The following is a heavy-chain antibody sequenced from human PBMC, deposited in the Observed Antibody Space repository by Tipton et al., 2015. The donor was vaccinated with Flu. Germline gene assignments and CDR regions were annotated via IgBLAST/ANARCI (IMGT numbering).Heavy chain of an antibody. V-gene: IGHV1-18*03. CDR3: ACGGYDLWSGPNGRDF. CDR2: ISGFRGET. CDR1: GYTFTHYG. Sequence: QLVQSGAEMKKPGASVKVSCMASGYTFTHYGISWVRQDPGQGLEWLGWISGFRGETRYAQELRDRVTLTEDTSTRSASMELRDLRPDDMALYYCACGGYDLWSGPNGRDFWGQGTTVTVS. D-gene: IGHD3/OR15-3a*01. J-gene: IGHJ6*02.